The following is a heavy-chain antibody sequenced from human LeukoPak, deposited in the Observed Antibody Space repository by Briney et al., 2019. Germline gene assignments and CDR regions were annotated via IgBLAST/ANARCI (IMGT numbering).Heavy chain of an antibody. Sequence: SETLSLTCTVSGGSTSSYYWSWIRQPPRKGLEWIGYIYYSGSTNYNPSLKSRVTISVDTSKNQFSLKLSSVTAADTAVYYCARDYSGYDRFFDYWGQGTLVTVSS. CDR1: GGSTSSYY. CDR2: IYYSGST. D-gene: IGHD5-12*01. J-gene: IGHJ4*02. CDR3: ARDYSGYDRFFDY. V-gene: IGHV4-59*01.